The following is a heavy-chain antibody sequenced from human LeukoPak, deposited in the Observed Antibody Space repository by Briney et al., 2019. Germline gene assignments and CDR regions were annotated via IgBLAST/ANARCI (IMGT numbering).Heavy chain of an antibody. CDR1: RGSTSSYS. J-gene: IGHJ4*02. CDR3: ARRAVTSIPFYFDY. D-gene: IGHD2-21*02. V-gene: IGHV4-59*01. Sequence: PETPSLTCTRPRGSTSSYSPTWIRQPPQKGLEWIGYIHYSVSTNYNPPLKRRVTMSVDTSKNQFAVRLSSVAAADTAVYYCARRAVTSIPFYFDYWGQGILVTVSS. CDR2: IHYSVST.